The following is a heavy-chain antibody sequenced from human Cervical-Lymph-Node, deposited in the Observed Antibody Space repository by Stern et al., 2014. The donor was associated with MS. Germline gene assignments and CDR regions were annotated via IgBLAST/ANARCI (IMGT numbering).Heavy chain of an antibody. V-gene: IGHV4-30-4*01. J-gene: IGHJ5*02. CDR3: ASANCSSTSCPNWFDP. CDR1: GGSISSGDYY. CDR2: IYYSGST. D-gene: IGHD2-2*01. Sequence: QVQLVESGPGLVKPSQTLSLTCTVSGGSISSGDYYWSWIRQPPGKGLEWIGYIYYSGSTYYNPSLKSRVTISVDTSKNQFSLKLSSVTAADTAVYYCASANCSSTSCPNWFDPWGQGTLVTVSS.